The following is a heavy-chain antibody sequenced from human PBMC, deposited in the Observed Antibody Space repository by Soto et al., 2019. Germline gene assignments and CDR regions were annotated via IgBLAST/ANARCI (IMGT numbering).Heavy chain of an antibody. D-gene: IGHD3-3*01. CDR2: IKQDGSEK. V-gene: IGHV3-7*01. CDR3: ARDKVPWGKRVTIFGVVRNYYYGMDV. J-gene: IGHJ6*01. CDR1: GFTFSSYW. Sequence: EVQLVESGGGLVQPGGSLRLSCAASGFTFSSYWMSWVRQAPGKGLEWVANIKQDGSEKYYVDSVKGRFTISRDNAKNSLYLQMNSLRAEDTAVYYCARDKVPWGKRVTIFGVVRNYYYGMDVW.